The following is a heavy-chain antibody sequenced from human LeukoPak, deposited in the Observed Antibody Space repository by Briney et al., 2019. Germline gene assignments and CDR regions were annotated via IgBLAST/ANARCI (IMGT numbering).Heavy chain of an antibody. CDR1: GGSFSGYY. V-gene: IGHV4-34*01. Sequence: SETLSLTCAVYGGSFSGYYWSWVRQPPGKGLEWIGEVNDSGSTHYNPSLKSRVTMSVDTSTDQISLTLSSVTAADTAVYYCARNSAYSSSSGINLWGQGTLVTVSS. D-gene: IGHD6-6*01. CDR2: VNDSGST. CDR3: ARNSAYSSSSGINL. J-gene: IGHJ5*02.